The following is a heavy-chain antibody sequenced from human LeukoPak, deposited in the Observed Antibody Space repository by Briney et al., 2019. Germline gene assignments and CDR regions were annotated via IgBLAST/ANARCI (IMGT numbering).Heavy chain of an antibody. J-gene: IGHJ3*02. CDR3: ARDRYYKSAFDI. D-gene: IGHD3-22*01. CDR1: GYTFSSYG. V-gene: IGHV7-4-1*02. CDR2: INTNTGKP. Sequence: ASVKVSCKASGYTFSSYGLNWVRQAPGQGLEWMAWINTNTGKPTYAQGFTGRFVFSLDTSVSTAYLQIISLKAEDTALYYCARDRYYKSAFDIWGQGIMVTVSS.